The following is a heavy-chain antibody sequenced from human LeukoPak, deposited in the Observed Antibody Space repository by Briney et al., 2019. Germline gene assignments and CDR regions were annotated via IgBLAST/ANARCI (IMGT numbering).Heavy chain of an antibody. V-gene: IGHV3-7*03. J-gene: IGHJ4*02. CDR1: GFTFSSYW. CDR2: IKQDGSEK. Sequence: GGXLVLSXAASGFTFSSYWMSWGRQAPGKGLEWVANIKQDGSEKYYVDSVKGRFTISRDNAKNSLYLQMNSLRAEDTAVYYCARDTGSGSYDYWGQGTLVTVSS. D-gene: IGHD3-10*01. CDR3: ARDTGSGSYDY.